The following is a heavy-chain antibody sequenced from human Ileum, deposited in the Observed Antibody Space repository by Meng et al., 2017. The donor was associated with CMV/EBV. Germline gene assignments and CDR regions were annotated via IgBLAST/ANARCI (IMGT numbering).Heavy chain of an antibody. CDR3: AKDNGWLSAY. CDR1: GFTFSRSG. CDR2: ISGPATST. V-gene: IGHV3-23*01. Sequence: LSCAASGFTFSRSGMSWVRQAPGKGLEWVSGISGPATSTSYADSVKGRFTISRDNSKNTLYLQMNSLRADDTAVYYCAKDNGWLSAYWGQGTLVTVSS. J-gene: IGHJ4*02. D-gene: IGHD3-22*01.